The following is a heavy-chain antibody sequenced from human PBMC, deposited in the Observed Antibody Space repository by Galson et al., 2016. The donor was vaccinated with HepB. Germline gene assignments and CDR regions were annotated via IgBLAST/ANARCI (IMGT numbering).Heavy chain of an antibody. CDR1: GFSLSATGVG. Sequence: PALVKPTQTLTLTCTFSGFSLSATGVGLAWIRQPPGKALEWLALIYWDDDKYYRPSLQTRLTITRDTSKTPVFLTMTNMYPVDTATYYCAHMRMEVAGGDWFDPWGQGIFVTVSA. J-gene: IGHJ5*02. CDR2: IYWDDDK. CDR3: AHMRMEVAGGDWFDP. V-gene: IGHV2-5*02. D-gene: IGHD6-19*01.